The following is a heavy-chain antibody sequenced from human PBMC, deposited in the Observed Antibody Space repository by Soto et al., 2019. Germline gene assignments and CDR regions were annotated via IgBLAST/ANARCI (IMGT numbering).Heavy chain of an antibody. D-gene: IGHD6-13*01. Sequence: ASVKVSCKASGYTFANYGITWVRQAPGQGLEWMGWISAYNRTTKCAQNLLGRVTMTTDTSTSTAYMELRSLRSDDTAVYFCARAWERQLVIDWCDPWGQGTLVTVSS. CDR3: ARAWERQLVIDWCDP. CDR1: GYTFANYG. CDR2: ISAYNRTT. V-gene: IGHV1-18*01. J-gene: IGHJ5*02.